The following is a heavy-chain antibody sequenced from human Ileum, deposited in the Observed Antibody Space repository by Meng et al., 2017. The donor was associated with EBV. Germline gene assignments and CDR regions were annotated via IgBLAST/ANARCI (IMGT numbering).Heavy chain of an antibody. J-gene: IGHJ4*02. Sequence: QGHLQESGPGLWKPSGTLSPTCIVPGDSFSSYDWSWIRQPPGKGLEWIGYVYKSGSTIYNPSLQSRVTISMDTSKNQFSLRLRSVTAADTAVYYCAGDYGSGSYRFDYWGQGTLVTVSS. CDR3: AGDYGSGSYRFDY. V-gene: IGHV4-59*12. CDR2: VYKSGST. CDR1: GDSFSSYD. D-gene: IGHD3-10*01.